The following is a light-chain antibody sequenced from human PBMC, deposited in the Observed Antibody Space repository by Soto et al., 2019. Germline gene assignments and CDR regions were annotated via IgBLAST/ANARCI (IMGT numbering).Light chain of an antibody. CDR3: QTWGTGLYVV. V-gene: IGLV4-69*01. Sequence: QSVLTQSPSASASLGASVKLTCTLSSGHSNYAIAWHQQQSEKGPRYLMKLNSDGSHSKGDGIPDRFSGSSSGAERYLTISSLQSEDEADYYCQTWGTGLYVVFGGGTKLTVL. CDR1: SGHSNYA. J-gene: IGLJ2*01. CDR2: LNSDGSH.